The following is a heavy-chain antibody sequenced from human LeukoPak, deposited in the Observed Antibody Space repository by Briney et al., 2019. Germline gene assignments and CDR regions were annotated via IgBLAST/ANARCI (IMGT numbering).Heavy chain of an antibody. CDR3: VNQPFDC. CDR2: IYPGDSHT. D-gene: IGHD2-2*01. V-gene: IGHV5-51*01. J-gene: IGHJ4*02. Sequence: GESLKISCKVSGYSFISYWIGWVRQMPGKGLEWMGIIYPGDSHTTYSPSFLGQVTFSVDKTINTAYLQWSSLKASDTAMYYCVNQPFDCWGQGTLVTVSS. CDR1: GYSFISYW.